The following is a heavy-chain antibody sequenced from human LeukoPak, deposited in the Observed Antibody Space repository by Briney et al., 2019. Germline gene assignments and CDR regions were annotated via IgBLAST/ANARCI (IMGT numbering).Heavy chain of an antibody. V-gene: IGHV3-30*18. CDR2: ISYDGSNK. Sequence: GGSLRLSCAASGFTFSSYGMHWVRQAPGKGLEWVAVISYDGSNKYYADSVKGRFTISRDNSKNTLYLQMNSLRAEDTAVYYCAKPGPQYYFDYWGQGTLVTVSS. CDR3: AKPGPQYYFDY. J-gene: IGHJ4*02. D-gene: IGHD4-11*01. CDR1: GFTFSSYG.